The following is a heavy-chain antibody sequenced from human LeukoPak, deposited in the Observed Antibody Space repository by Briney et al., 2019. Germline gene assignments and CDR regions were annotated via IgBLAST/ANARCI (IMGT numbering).Heavy chain of an antibody. V-gene: IGHV4-34*01. CDR2: INHSGST. J-gene: IGHJ4*02. CDR1: GGSFSGYY. Sequence: SETLSLTCAVYGGSFSGYYWSWIRQPPGKGLEWIGEINHSGSTNYNPSLKSRVTISVDTSKNQFSLKLSSVTATDTAVYYCARLVCGGGSCPAEFDYWGQGTLVTVSS. D-gene: IGHD2-15*01. CDR3: ARLVCGGGSCPAEFDY.